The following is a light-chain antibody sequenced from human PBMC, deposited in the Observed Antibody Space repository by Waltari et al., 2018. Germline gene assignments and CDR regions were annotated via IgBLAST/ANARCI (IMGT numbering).Light chain of an antibody. CDR3: QDLNDFPFT. V-gene: IGKV1-9*01. Sequence: IQLTQSPSSLSASVGDRVPITCRASQGISSYLAWYQQKPGQVPKLLIYATSTLQTGVPSRFSGSGSGTDFTLTISSLQPEDFATYYCQDLNDFPFTFGQGTKLEI. J-gene: IGKJ2*01. CDR1: QGISSY. CDR2: ATS.